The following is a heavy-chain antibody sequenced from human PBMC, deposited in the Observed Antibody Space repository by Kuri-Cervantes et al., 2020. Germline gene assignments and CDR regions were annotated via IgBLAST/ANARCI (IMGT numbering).Heavy chain of an antibody. CDR1: GGSFSGYH. CDR3: ARVFGDYGDRYFDL. V-gene: IGHV4-34*01. Sequence: SQTLSLTCAVYGGSFSGYHWTWIRQPPGKGLEWIGEINHSGSTSYNPSLKSRVTISVDTSKNQFSLKLSSVTAADTAVYYCARVFGDYGDRYFDLWGRGTLVTDSS. D-gene: IGHD4-17*01. CDR2: INHSGST. J-gene: IGHJ2*01.